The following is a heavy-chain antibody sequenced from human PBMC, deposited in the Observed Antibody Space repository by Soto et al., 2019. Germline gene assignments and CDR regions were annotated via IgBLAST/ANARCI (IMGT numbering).Heavy chain of an antibody. CDR2: IDHSDSYT. CDR3: ARFRWSSRGSGSLSHYYYGMDV. D-gene: IGHD3-10*01. V-gene: IGHV5-10-1*01. Sequence: PGESLKISCKGSGYSFTSYWISWVRQMPGKGLEWMGRIDHSDSYTNYSPSFQGHVTISADKSISTAYLQWSSLKASDTAMYYCARFRWSSRGSGSLSHYYYGMDVWGQGTTVTVSS. CDR1: GYSFTSYW. J-gene: IGHJ6*02.